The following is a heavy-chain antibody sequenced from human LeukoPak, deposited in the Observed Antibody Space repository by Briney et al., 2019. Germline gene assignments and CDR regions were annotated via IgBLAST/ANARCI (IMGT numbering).Heavy chain of an antibody. V-gene: IGHV5-51*01. CDR3: ARAGQPGGYSYDGQSRYYYYYYMDV. D-gene: IGHD5-18*01. J-gene: IGHJ6*03. Sequence: GESLKISCKGSGYSFTSYWIGWVRQMPGKGLEWMGIIYPGDSDTRYSPSFQGQVTISADKSISTAYLQWSSLKASDTAMYYRARAGQPGGYSYDGQSRYYYYYYMDVWGKGTTVTVSS. CDR1: GYSFTSYW. CDR2: IYPGDSDT.